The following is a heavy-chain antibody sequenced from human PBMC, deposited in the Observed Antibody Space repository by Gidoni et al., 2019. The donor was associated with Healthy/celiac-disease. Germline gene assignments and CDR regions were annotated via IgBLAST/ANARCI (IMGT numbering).Heavy chain of an antibody. J-gene: IGHJ4*02. CDR2: ISSSGSTI. V-gene: IGHV3-48*03. Sequence: EVQLVESGGGLVQPGGSLRLSCAASGVTFSSYEMNWVRQAPGKGLEWVSYISSSGSTIYYADSVKGRFTISRDNAKNSLYLQMNSLRAEDTAVYYCARAFYGSGSYDFDYWGQGTLVTVSS. CDR1: GVTFSSYE. D-gene: IGHD3-10*01. CDR3: ARAFYGSGSYDFDY.